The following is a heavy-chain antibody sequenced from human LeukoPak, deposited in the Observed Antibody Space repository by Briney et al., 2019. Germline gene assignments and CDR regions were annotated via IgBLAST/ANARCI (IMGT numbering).Heavy chain of an antibody. CDR3: AELGITMIGGV. J-gene: IGHJ6*04. D-gene: IGHD3-10*02. CDR1: GFTFSNYG. Sequence: GGSLRLSCAASGFTFSNYGMSWVRQAPGKGLEWVSVISGRADSTYYADSVKGRFTISRDNAKNSLYLQMNSLRAEDTAVYYCAELGITMIGGVWGKGTTVTISS. V-gene: IGHV3-23*01. CDR2: ISGRADST.